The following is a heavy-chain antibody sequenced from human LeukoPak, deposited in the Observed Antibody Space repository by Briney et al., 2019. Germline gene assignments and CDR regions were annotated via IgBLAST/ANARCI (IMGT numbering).Heavy chain of an antibody. Sequence: GGSLRLSCAASGFTLSNYNMNWVRQAPGKGLEWVSYISSSSSPIYYADSVKGRFTISRDNAKNTLYLQMNSLRAEDTAVYYCAKQVTVATEYWGQGTLVTVSS. J-gene: IGHJ4*02. CDR3: AKQVTVATEY. CDR2: ISSSSSPI. V-gene: IGHV3-48*01. D-gene: IGHD4-11*01. CDR1: GFTLSNYN.